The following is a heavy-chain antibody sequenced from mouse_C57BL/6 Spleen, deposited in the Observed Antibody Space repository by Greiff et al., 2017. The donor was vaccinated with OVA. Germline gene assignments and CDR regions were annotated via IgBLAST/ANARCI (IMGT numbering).Heavy chain of an antibody. D-gene: IGHD2-5*01. CDR3: VRYSNYWYFDV. J-gene: IGHJ1*03. V-gene: IGHV1-85*01. CDR2: IYPRDGSN. CDR1: GYTFTSYD. Sequence: VQGVESGPELVKPGASVKLSCKASGYTFTSYDINWVKQRPGQGLEWIGWIYPRDGSNKYNEKFKGQATLTVDTSSSTAYMELHSLTSYDSAVYFCVRYSNYWYFDVWGTGTTVTVSS.